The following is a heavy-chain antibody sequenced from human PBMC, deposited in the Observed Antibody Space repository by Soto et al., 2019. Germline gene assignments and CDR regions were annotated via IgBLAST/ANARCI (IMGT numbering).Heavy chain of an antibody. CDR3: ARWRGIVVVPAATTHNLFDP. D-gene: IGHD2-2*01. CDR2: INHSGST. J-gene: IGHJ5*02. V-gene: IGHV4-34*01. CDR1: GGSFSGYY. Sequence: SETLSLTCAVYGGSFSGYYWSWIRQPPGKGLEWIGEINHSGSTNYNPSLKSRVTISVDTSKNQFSLKLSSVTAADTAVYYCARWRGIVVVPAATTHNLFDPCGQGTLVTVSS.